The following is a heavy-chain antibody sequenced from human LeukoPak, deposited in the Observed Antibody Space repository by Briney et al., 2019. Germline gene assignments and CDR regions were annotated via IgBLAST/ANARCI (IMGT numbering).Heavy chain of an antibody. CDR2: ISYDGRSK. V-gene: IGHV3-30*01. D-gene: IGHD2-15*01. CDR1: GFIFSLYA. Sequence: PGGSLRLSCATSGFIFSLYAFHWVRQAPGGGLEWVSVISYDGRSKFYADSVKGRFTISRDNSKNTLYLQMNSLRAEDTAVYYCARDGGLNTNFDYWGQGTLVTVSS. CDR3: ARDGGLNTNFDY. J-gene: IGHJ4*02.